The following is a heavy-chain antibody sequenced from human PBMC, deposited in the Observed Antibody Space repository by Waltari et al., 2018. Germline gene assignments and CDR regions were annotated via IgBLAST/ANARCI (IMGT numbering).Heavy chain of an antibody. D-gene: IGHD3-10*01. CDR1: GYTFISYS. CDR3: TRGYGTYYGSGSYHY. Sequence: QVQLVQSGPEVKKPGASVKVSCKASGYTFISYSISWVRQAAGQGLEWMGWISTYNGNTAYAQKLQGRLTMTTDTSANTVYMELRSLRSDDTAVYYCTRGYGTYYGSGSYHYWGQGTLVTVSS. CDR2: ISTYNGNT. J-gene: IGHJ4*02. V-gene: IGHV1-18*01.